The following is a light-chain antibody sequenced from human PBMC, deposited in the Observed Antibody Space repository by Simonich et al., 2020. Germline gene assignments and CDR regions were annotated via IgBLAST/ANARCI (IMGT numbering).Light chain of an antibody. CDR2: AAS. V-gene: IGKV1-12*02. J-gene: IGKJ2*01. CDR3: QQANSFPYT. CDR1: KGISSW. Sequence: DIQMTQSPYSVSASVGDSVTITGRASKGISSWLVWYQQKPGKAPKLLIYAASSLQSGVPSRFSGSGSGTDFTLTISSLQPEDFATYYCQQANSFPYTFGQGTKLEIK.